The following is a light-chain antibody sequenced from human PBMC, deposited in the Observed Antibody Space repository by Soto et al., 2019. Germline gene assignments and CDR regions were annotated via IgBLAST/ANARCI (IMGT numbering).Light chain of an antibody. J-gene: IGLJ2*01. CDR2: DTS. CDR1: TGAVTSGHY. V-gene: IGLV7-46*01. CDR3: LLSFSGTHVV. Sequence: HAVVTQEPSLTVSPGGTVTLTCGSSTGAVTSGHYPYWFQQKSGQAPRALIYDTSNKHSWTPARFSGSLLGGKAALTLSGAQPEDEAEYYCLLSFSGTHVVFGGGTKVTVL.